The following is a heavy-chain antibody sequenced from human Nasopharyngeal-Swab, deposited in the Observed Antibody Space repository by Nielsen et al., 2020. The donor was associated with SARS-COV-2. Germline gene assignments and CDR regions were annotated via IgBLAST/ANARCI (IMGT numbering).Heavy chain of an antibody. CDR2: ISDYNGNT. Sequence: ASVKVSCKASGYTFTSYGISWVRQAPGQGLDWMGWISDYNGNTNYAQRLQGRVTMTTDTSTSPAYMELRSLRSDDTAVYYCARDAATMIVGLNWFDPWGQGTLVTVSS. V-gene: IGHV1-18*01. D-gene: IGHD3-22*01. J-gene: IGHJ5*02. CDR1: GYTFTSYG. CDR3: ARDAATMIVGLNWFDP.